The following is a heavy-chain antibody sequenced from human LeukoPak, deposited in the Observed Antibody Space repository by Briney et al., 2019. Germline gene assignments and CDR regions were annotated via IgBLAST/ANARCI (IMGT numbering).Heavy chain of an antibody. Sequence: GGSLRLSCAASGFTFSSYWMHWVRQAPGKGLEWVSAISGSGGSTYYADSVKGRFTISRDNSKNTLYLQMNSLRAEDTAVYYCAKSGDGYNPEPYFDYWGQGTLVTVSS. CDR3: AKSGDGYNPEPYFDY. D-gene: IGHD5-24*01. V-gene: IGHV3-23*01. J-gene: IGHJ4*02. CDR1: GFTFSSYW. CDR2: ISGSGGST.